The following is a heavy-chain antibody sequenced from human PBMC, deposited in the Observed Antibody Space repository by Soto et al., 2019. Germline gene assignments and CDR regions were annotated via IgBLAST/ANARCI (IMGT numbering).Heavy chain of an antibody. J-gene: IGHJ4*02. CDR3: GTQWVD. CDR1: GFTFSDAW. D-gene: IGHD6-19*01. V-gene: IGHV3-15*01. CDR2: IKKKTDGGTT. Sequence: GGSLRLSCAASGFTFSDAWMSWVRQAPGKGLEWVGLIKKKTDGGTTDYAAPVKGSFTISSDDSTNTLYLQMSSLKTEDTAEYYCGTQWVDWGQGTLVTVSS.